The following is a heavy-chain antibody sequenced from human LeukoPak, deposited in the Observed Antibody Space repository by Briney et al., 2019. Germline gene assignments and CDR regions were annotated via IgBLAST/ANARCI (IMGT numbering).Heavy chain of an antibody. Sequence: SETLSLTCTVSGGSISSGGYYWSWIRQHPGKGLEWIGYIYYSGSTYYNPSLKSRVTISVDTSKNQFSLKLSSVTAADTAVYYCARNPNYGGNAVRDYWGQGTLVTVSS. CDR2: IYYSGST. V-gene: IGHV4-31*03. D-gene: IGHD4-23*01. CDR1: GGSISSGGYY. CDR3: ARNPNYGGNAVRDY. J-gene: IGHJ4*02.